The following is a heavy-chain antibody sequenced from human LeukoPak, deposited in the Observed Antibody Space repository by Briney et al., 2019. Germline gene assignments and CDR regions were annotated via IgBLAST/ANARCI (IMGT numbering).Heavy chain of an antibody. CDR2: INAGNGNT. CDR3: ARGKPPFIVAAPIVPYSPYWFDP. V-gene: IGHV1-3*01. J-gene: IGHJ5*02. D-gene: IGHD6-13*01. CDR1: GYTFISYA. Sequence: ASVKVSCKASGYTFISYAMHWVRQAPGQRLEWMGWINAGNGNTKYSQKFQGRVTITRDTSASTAYMELSSLRSEDTAVYYCARGKPPFIVAAPIVPYSPYWFDPWGQGTLVTVSS.